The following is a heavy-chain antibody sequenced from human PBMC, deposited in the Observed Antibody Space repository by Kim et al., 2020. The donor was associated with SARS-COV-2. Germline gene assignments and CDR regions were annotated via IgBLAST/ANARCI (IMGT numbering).Heavy chain of an antibody. CDR1: GFTFSSYA. CDR2: ISGTTTLI. V-gene: IGHV3-48*02. J-gene: IGHJ5*02. Sequence: GGSLRLSCAASGFTFSSYAMSWVRQAPGKGLEWVSSISGTTTLINYADSVKGRFTISRDNAKNSLYLQMNSLTDEDTAVYYCARAGADWNIWFDPWGQGTLVTVSS. D-gene: IGHD1-1*01. CDR3: ARAGADWNIWFDP.